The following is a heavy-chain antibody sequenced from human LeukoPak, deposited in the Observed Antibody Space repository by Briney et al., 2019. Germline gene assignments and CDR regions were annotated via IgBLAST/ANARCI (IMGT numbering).Heavy chain of an antibody. CDR3: ARVTVDTAMGNDY. CDR1: GYTFTGYY. D-gene: IGHD5-18*01. Sequence: ASVKVSCKASGYTFTGYYMHWVRQAPGHGLEWMGWISAYNRNTNYAQKLQGRVTMTTDTPTSTAYMELRSLRSDDTAVYYCARVTVDTAMGNDYWGQGTLVTVSS. V-gene: IGHV1-18*04. CDR2: ISAYNRNT. J-gene: IGHJ4*02.